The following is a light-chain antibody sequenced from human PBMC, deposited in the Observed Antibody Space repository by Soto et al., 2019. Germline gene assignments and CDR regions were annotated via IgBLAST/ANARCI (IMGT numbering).Light chain of an antibody. Sequence: DIPMTQSPSSRSASVGDRVTITCRASQSIGTYLNWYQQKPGKAPTLLIYAASSWASGVPSRFSGSGSVADFILTINRLQPEDFSPSYCQQTSSTPPWTFGQGTKVEIK. CDR2: AAS. CDR1: QSIGTY. V-gene: IGKV1-39*01. J-gene: IGKJ1*01. CDR3: QQTSSTPPWT.